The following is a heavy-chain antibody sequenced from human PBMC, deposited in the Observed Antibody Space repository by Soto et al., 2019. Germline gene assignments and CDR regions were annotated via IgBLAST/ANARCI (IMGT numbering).Heavy chain of an antibody. CDR1: GGSISSGGYY. CDR2: IYYSGST. CDR3: ARVRAAAGPDY. D-gene: IGHD6-13*01. J-gene: IGHJ4*02. Sequence: PSETLSLTCTVSGGSISSGGYYWSWIRQHPGKGLEWIGYIYYSGSTYYNPSLKSRVTISVDTSKNQFSPKLSSVTAADTAVYYCARVRAAAGPDYWGQGTLVTVSS. V-gene: IGHV4-31*03.